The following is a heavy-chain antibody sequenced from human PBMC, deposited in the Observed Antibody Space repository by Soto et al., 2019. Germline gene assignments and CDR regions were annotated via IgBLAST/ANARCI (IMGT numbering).Heavy chain of an antibody. Sequence: ETLSLTCACSGYSIRSGYYWGWIRHPPGKGLEWIGSIYHSGSTYYNPSLKSRVTISVDTSKNQFSLKLSSVTAPDTAVYYCAAGYSYGPYNFDYWGQGTLVTVPS. CDR3: AAGYSYGPYNFDY. CDR2: IYHSGST. CDR1: GYSIRSGYY. J-gene: IGHJ4*02. V-gene: IGHV4-38-2*01. D-gene: IGHD5-18*01.